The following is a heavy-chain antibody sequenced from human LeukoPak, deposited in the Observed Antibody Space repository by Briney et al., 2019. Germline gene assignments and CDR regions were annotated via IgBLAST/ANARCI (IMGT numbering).Heavy chain of an antibody. V-gene: IGHV1-2*02. Sequence: ASVKVSCKASGYTFTGYYMHWVRQAPGQGLEWMGWINPNSGGTNYAQKFQGRVTMTRDTPISTAYMELSRLRSDDTAVYYCARARLGIAVAGFNWFDPWGQGTLVTVSS. J-gene: IGHJ5*02. CDR1: GYTFTGYY. D-gene: IGHD6-19*01. CDR3: ARARLGIAVAGFNWFDP. CDR2: INPNSGGT.